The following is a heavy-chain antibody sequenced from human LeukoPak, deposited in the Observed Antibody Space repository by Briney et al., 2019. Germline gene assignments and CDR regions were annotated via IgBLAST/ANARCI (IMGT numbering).Heavy chain of an antibody. J-gene: IGHJ3*02. CDR1: GFTFSSSA. CDR2: ISSGTSTI. V-gene: IGHV3-48*04. CDR3: AKDWAWYYDSSGYSERAFDI. D-gene: IGHD3-22*01. Sequence: GGSLRLSCAASGFTFSSSAMNWVRQAPGKGLEWVSYISSGTSTIYYADSVKGRFTISRDNAKNSLYLQMNSLRAEDTAVYYCAKDWAWYYDSSGYSERAFDIWGQGTMVTVSS.